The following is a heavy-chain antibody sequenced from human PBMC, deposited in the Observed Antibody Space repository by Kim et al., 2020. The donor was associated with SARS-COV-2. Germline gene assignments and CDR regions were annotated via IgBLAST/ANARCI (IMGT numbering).Heavy chain of an antibody. J-gene: IGHJ4*02. Sequence: SETLSLTCTVSGGSISSSSYYWGWIRQPPGKGLEWIGSIYYSGSTYYNPSLKSRVTISVDTSKNQFSLKLSSVTAADTAVYYCARTMEEWELRGVDYWGQGTLVTVSS. CDR3: ARTMEEWELRGVDY. D-gene: IGHD1-26*01. V-gene: IGHV4-39*01. CDR1: GGSISSSSYY. CDR2: IYYSGST.